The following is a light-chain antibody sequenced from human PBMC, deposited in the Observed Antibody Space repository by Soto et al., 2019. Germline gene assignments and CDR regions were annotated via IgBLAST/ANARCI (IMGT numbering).Light chain of an antibody. V-gene: IGLV2-23*01. CDR3: CSYAGSGTGV. CDR2: EAS. J-gene: IGLJ1*01. CDR1: SSDVGSYNL. Sequence: QSALTQPASVSGSPGQSITISCTGTSSDVGSYNLVSWYQQHPGKVPKIMIYEASKRPSGAPNRFSGSKSGNTASLTISGLQAEDEADYYCCSYAGSGTGVFGTGTKLTVL.